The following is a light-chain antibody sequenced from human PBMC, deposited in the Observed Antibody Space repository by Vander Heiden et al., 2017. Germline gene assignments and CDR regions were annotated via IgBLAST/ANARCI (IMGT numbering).Light chain of an antibody. J-gene: IGKJ4*01. Sequence: EIVLTQSPATLSLSPGERATLSCGASQSVSSSYLAWYQQKPGRAPRLLIYDASSRATGIPDRFSGSGSGTDFTLTISRREPEDFAVYYCQQHGSSPLLTFGGGTKVEIK. CDR3: QQHGSSPLLT. CDR2: DAS. CDR1: QSVSSSY. V-gene: IGKV3D-20*01.